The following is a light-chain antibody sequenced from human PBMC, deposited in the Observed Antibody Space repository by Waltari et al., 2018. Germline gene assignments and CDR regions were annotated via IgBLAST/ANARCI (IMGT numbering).Light chain of an antibody. CDR3: AAWDDSLSNFV. V-gene: IGLV1-47*01. J-gene: IGLJ1*01. CDR1: SSNIGGHS. Sequence: QSVLTQPPSASGTPGQKVTISRSGGSSNIGGHSLYWYQQRPGTAPKLLTYKSNQRPSGVPDQFSGSKSGTSASLAISGLRSEDEGHYYCAAWDDSLSNFVFGTGTKVTVL. CDR2: KSN.